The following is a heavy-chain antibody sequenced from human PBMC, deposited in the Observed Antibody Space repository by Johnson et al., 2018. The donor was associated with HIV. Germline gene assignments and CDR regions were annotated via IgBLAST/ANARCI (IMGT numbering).Heavy chain of an antibody. CDR1: GFTVSSNY. V-gene: IGHV3-66*02. CDR2: IYSAGST. CDR3: ARDGWGSRGWDDAFDI. Sequence: QLVESGGGLVQPGGSLRLSCAASGFTVSSNYMSWVRQAPGKGLEWVSVIYSAGSTYYADSVKGRFTISRDNSKNTLYLQMNSLRAEDTAVYYCARDGWGSRGWDDAFDIWGQGTMVTVSS. D-gene: IGHD5-24*01. J-gene: IGHJ3*02.